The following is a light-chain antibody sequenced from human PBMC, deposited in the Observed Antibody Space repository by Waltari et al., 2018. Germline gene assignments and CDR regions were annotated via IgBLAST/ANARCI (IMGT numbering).Light chain of an antibody. Sequence: QSALTQPPSASGSPGQSVTISCTGTSSDVGGYNYVSWYQQYPGRAPKLMIYEVTKRPSGVPWRFSGSKSGNTASLTVSGLQADDEADYYCSSYAGSNNYGVFGGGTTLTVL. CDR3: SSYAGSNNYGV. CDR1: SSDVGGYNY. J-gene: IGLJ3*02. V-gene: IGLV2-8*01. CDR2: EVT.